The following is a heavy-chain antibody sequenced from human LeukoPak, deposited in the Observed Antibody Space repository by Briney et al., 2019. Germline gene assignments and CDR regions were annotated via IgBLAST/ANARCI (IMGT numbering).Heavy chain of an antibody. J-gene: IGHJ3*02. V-gene: IGHV4-34*01. CDR3: ALGGASGAFDI. D-gene: IGHD5-12*01. Sequence: PSETLSLTCAVYGGSFSGYYWSWIRQPPEKGLEWIGEINHSGSTNYNPSLKSRVTISVNTSKNQFSLKLSSVTAADTAVYYCALGGASGAFDIWGQGTMVTVSS. CDR1: GGSFSGYY. CDR2: INHSGST.